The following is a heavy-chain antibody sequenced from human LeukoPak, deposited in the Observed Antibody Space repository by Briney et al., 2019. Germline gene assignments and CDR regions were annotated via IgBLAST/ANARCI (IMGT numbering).Heavy chain of an antibody. CDR3: AIMRIHGNPFDY. CDR2: FHPSSGGA. J-gene: IGHJ4*02. Sequence: ASVEVSCKSSAYTFSDYYVHWVRQAPGQGLEWMGWFHPSSGGAGYAQKFQGRVIMTRDTSISTAYMQLTRLTSDDTAAYYCAIMRIHGNPFDYWGQGTLVTVSS. D-gene: IGHD3-16*01. CDR1: AYTFSDYY. V-gene: IGHV1-2*02.